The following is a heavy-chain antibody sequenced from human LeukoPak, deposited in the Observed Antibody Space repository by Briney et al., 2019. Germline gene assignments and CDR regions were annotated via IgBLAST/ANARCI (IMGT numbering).Heavy chain of an antibody. V-gene: IGHV5-51*04. D-gene: IGHD2-21*01. CDR1: GYSFTSYC. CDR3: AGTPASMHYPWRKDDGHFDY. CDR2: VFSSDSET. Sequence: GGSLKISCKASGYSFTSYCIGWVRPVPGKGREWIGLVFSSDSETTYTPPSQGRVFISVDTPIRTAYLQWSILRASDSAIYYGAGTPASMHYPWRKDDGHFDYWGQGTLVAVSS. J-gene: IGHJ4*02.